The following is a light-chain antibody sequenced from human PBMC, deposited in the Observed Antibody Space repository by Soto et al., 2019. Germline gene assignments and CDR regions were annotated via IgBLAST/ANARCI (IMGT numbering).Light chain of an antibody. CDR2: DAT. CDR3: LPRAKWPHT. Sequence: ALTQSPATLSLSPGEIAALSSRASQSVGSYLAWLQQMPGQAPRLLIYDATNRADGITAKFSGSGSRTDFTLTITSLEPEDFAVYFCLPRAKWPHTLGPGTKVDIK. CDR1: QSVGSY. V-gene: IGKV3-11*01. J-gene: IGKJ3*01.